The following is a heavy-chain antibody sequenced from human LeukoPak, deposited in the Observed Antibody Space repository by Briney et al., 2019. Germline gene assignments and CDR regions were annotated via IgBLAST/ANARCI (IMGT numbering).Heavy chain of an antibody. J-gene: IGHJ4*02. CDR2: ISCYSGNT. Sequence: ASVKVSCKASGYTFTNYGISWVRQAPGQGLEWVGWISCYSGNTNYVQKFQGRVTMTTDTSTSTVYMELRSLRSGDTAVYYCVRDIATVQHQDWGQGTLVTVSS. D-gene: IGHD1-1*01. V-gene: IGHV1-18*01. CDR3: VRDIATVQHQD. CDR1: GYTFTNYG.